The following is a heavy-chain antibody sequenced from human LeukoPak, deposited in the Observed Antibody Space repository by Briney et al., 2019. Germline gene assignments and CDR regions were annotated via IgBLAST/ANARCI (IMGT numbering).Heavy chain of an antibody. J-gene: IGHJ3*02. Sequence: PGGSLRLFCAASGFTFSSYSMNWVRQAPGKGLEWVSSISSSSSYIYYADSVKGRFTISRDNSKNSLYLQMNRLRAEDTAVYYCARDSLLIDIWGQGTMVTVSS. CDR3: ARDSLLIDI. V-gene: IGHV3-21*01. D-gene: IGHD1-26*01. CDR1: GFTFSSYS. CDR2: ISSSSSYI.